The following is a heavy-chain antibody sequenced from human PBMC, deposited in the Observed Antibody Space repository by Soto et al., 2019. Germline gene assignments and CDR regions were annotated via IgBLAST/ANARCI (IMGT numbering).Heavy chain of an antibody. D-gene: IGHD3-10*01. CDR3: ARAGFSYGHIIF. CDR2: VFYSGAT. Sequence: SETLSLTCNVSGGPIKTGDYYWNWIRQPPGKGLEWTGYVFYSGATNYSPSLKSRAAISMDTSKNQFSLSLTSVTAADTAVYYCARAGFSYGHIIFWGQGIRGTVS. J-gene: IGHJ4*02. CDR1: GGPIKTGDYY. V-gene: IGHV4-30-4*01.